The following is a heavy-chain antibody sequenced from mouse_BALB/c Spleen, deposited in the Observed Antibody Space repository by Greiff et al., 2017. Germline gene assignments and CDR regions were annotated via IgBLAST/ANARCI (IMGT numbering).Heavy chain of an antibody. CDR3: ARKGGYDGFYYAMDY. CDR1: GFSLTSYG. CDR2: IWAGGST. V-gene: IGHV2-9*02. J-gene: IGHJ4*01. Sequence: VQLQESGPGLVAPSQSLSITCTVSGFSLTSYGVHWVRQPPGKGLEWLGVIWAGGSTNYNSALKSRLSISKDNSKSQVFLKMNSLQTDDTAMYYCARKGGYDGFYYAMDYWGQGTSVTVSS. D-gene: IGHD2-2*01.